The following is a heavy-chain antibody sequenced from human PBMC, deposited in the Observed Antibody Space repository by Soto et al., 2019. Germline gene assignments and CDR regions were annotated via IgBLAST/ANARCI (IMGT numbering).Heavy chain of an antibody. CDR3: VRGYSARWFNWFDP. CDR2: INGDGITT. CDR1: GSTFSSYS. J-gene: IGHJ5*02. V-gene: IGHV3-74*01. Sequence: GGSLRLSCAASGSTFSSYSMSWVRQAPEKGLVWVPRINGDGITTDYADSVQGRFTISRDNSKNIIYLQMDSLRAEDTAVYYCVRGYSARWFNWFDPWGQGIRVTVSS. D-gene: IGHD1-26*01.